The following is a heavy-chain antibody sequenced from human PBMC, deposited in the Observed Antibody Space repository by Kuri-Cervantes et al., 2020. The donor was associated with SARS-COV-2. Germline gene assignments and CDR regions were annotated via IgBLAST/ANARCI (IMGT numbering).Heavy chain of an antibody. Sequence: GGSLRLSCAASGSTFSSYEMNWVRQAPGKGLEWVSYISSSGSTIYYADSVKGRFTISRDNAKNSLYLQMNSLRAEDTAVYYCARGSCSSTSCYYTNWFDPWGQGTLVTVSS. CDR3: ARGSCSSTSCYYTNWFDP. V-gene: IGHV3-48*03. J-gene: IGHJ5*02. D-gene: IGHD2-2*01. CDR1: GSTFSSYE. CDR2: ISSSGSTI.